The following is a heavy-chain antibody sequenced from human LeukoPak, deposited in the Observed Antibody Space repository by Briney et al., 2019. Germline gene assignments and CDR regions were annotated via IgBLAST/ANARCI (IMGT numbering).Heavy chain of an antibody. Sequence: PGGSLRLSGAASGFTVSSNYMSWVRQAPGKGLEWVSVIYSGGSTYYADSVKGRFTISRDNSKNTLYLQMNSLRAEDTAVYYRARLRWGDWFDPWGQGTLVTVSS. J-gene: IGHJ5*02. CDR2: IYSGGST. V-gene: IGHV3-66*02. CDR3: ARLRWGDWFDP. CDR1: GFTVSSNY. D-gene: IGHD4-23*01.